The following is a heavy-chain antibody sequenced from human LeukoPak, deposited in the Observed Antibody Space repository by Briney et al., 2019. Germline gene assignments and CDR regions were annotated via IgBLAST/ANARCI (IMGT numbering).Heavy chain of an antibody. CDR1: GGSISSSSYY. CDR3: ARHNDIVVVVAASDDAFDI. V-gene: IGHV4-39*01. J-gene: IGHJ3*02. CDR2: IYYSGST. D-gene: IGHD2-15*01. Sequence: PSETLSLTCTVSGGSISSSSYYWGWIRQPPGKGLEWIGSIYYSGSTYYNPSLKSGVTISVDTSKNQFSLKLSSVTAADTAVYYCARHNDIVVVVAASDDAFDIWGQGTMVTVSS.